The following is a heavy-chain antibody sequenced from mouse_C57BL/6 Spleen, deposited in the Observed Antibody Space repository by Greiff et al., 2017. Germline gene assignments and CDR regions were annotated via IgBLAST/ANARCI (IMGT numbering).Heavy chain of an antibody. V-gene: IGHV3-6*01. Sequence: VQLQQSGPGLVKPSQSLSLTCSVTGYSITSGYYWNWIRQFPGNKLEWMGYISYDGSNNYNPSLKNRISITRDTSKNQFFLKLNSVTTEDTATYYCASEGVRDYWGQGTSVTVSS. J-gene: IGHJ4*01. CDR1: GYSITSGYY. CDR2: ISYDGSN. CDR3: ASEGVRDY.